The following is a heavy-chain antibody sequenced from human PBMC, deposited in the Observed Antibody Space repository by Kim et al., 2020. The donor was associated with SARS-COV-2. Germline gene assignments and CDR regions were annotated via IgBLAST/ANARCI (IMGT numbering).Heavy chain of an antibody. CDR1: GFTVSSNY. J-gene: IGHJ6*02. D-gene: IGHD3-10*01. V-gene: IGHV3-53*04. CDR2: IYSGGST. CDR3: ARGGDGSGSYYNSVYDYYYGMDV. Sequence: GGSLRLSCAASGFTVSSNYMSWVRQAPGKGLEWVSVIYSGGSTYYADSVKGRFTISRHNSKNTLYLQMNSLRAEDTAVYYCARGGDGSGSYYNSVYDYYYGMDVWGQGTTVTVSS.